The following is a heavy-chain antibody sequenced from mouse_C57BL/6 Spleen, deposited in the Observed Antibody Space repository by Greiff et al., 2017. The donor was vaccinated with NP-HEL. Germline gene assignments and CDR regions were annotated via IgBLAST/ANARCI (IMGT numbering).Heavy chain of an antibody. Sequence: EVQLQQSVAELVRPGASVKLSCTASGFNIKNTYMHWVKQRPEQGLEWIGRIDPANGNTKYAPKFQGKATITADTSSNTAYLQLSSLTSEDTAIYYCARSGMTTVVADYYAMDYWGQGTSVTVSS. V-gene: IGHV14-3*01. CDR3: ARSGMTTVVADYYAMDY. CDR1: GFNIKNTY. J-gene: IGHJ4*01. CDR2: IDPANGNT. D-gene: IGHD1-1*01.